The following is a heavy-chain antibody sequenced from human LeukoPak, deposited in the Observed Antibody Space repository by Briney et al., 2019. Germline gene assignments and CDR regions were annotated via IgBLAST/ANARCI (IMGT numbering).Heavy chain of an antibody. CDR3: ATGGHYYGN. CDR1: GFSFSRAW. D-gene: IGHD3-10*01. J-gene: IGHJ4*02. CDR2: INYEGTER. V-gene: IGHV3-7*05. Sequence: GGSLRLSCAASGFSFSRAWMSWLRRAPGKGLEWVPYINYEGTERDYLDSVRGRFTISRDNAQNSLFLHMDSLRAEDTAIYYCATGGHYYGNWGQGTLVTVSS.